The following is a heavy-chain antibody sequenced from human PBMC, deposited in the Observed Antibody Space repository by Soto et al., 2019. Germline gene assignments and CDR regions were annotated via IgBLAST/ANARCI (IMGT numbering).Heavy chain of an antibody. Sequence: GGSLRLSCAASGFTFSNYAMNWVSQAPGRGLEWVSEISAGGSTYYADSVKGRFTISRDNSKNTLYLQMNGLRAEDTALYYCAKAFSSSWYFGIDCWGQGTLVTVSS. V-gene: IGHV3-23*01. D-gene: IGHD6-13*01. CDR1: GFTFSNYA. CDR2: ISAGGST. J-gene: IGHJ4*02. CDR3: AKAFSSSWYFGIDC.